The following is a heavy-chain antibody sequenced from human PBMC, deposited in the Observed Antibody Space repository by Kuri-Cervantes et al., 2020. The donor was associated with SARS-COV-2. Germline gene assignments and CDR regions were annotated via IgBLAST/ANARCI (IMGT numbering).Heavy chain of an antibody. J-gene: IGHJ3*02. CDR2: ISYDGSNK. CDR1: GFTFSSYA. V-gene: IGHV3-30-3*01. Sequence: GGSLRLSCAASGFTFSSYAMHWVRQAPGKGLEWVAVISYDGSNKYYADSVKGRFTISRDNAKNSLYLQMNSLRAEDTAVYYCARDRSYTFTYYYDSSGYYYAFDIWGQGTMVTVSS. CDR3: ARDRSYTFTYYYDSSGYYYAFDI. D-gene: IGHD3-22*01.